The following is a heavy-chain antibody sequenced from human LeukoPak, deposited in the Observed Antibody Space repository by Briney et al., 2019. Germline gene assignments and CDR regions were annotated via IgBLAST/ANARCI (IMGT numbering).Heavy chain of an antibody. Sequence: PSETLSLTCTVSGGSISSYYWSWIRQPPGKGLEWIGYIYYSGSTNYNPSLNSRVTISVDKSKNQFSLKLSSVTAADTAVYYCARDGITMIVGAFDIWGQGTMVTVSS. CDR2: IYYSGST. V-gene: IGHV4-59*12. CDR3: ARDGITMIVGAFDI. D-gene: IGHD3-22*01. J-gene: IGHJ3*02. CDR1: GGSISSYY.